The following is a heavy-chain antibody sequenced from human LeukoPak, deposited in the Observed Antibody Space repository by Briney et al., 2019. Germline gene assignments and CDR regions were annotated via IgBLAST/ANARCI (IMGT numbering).Heavy chain of an antibody. J-gene: IGHJ4*02. V-gene: IGHV3-7*01. CDR2: IKQDESEK. D-gene: IGHD2-2*01. CDR1: GFTFGDYA. CDR3: ARALDSSSSRYQAFEE. Sequence: RSLRLSCTASGFTFGDYAMSWFRQAPGKGLEWVANIKQDESEKYYVDSVKGRFTISRDNAKSSLYLQMNSLRAEDTAVYYCARALDSSSSRYQAFEEWGQGTLVTVSS.